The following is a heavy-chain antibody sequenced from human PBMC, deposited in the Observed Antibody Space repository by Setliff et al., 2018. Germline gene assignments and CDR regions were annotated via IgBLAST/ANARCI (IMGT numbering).Heavy chain of an antibody. J-gene: IGHJ6*03. V-gene: IGHV3-21*01. CDR1: GFTFSSYS. D-gene: IGHD2-15*01. Sequence: PGGSLRLSCAASGFTFSSYSMNWVRQAPGKGLEWVSSISSSSSYIYYADSVKCRFTITRDNAKNSLYLQMNSLRAEDTAVYYCARVGGPLCYLDYIDVWGKGTTVTVSS. CDR2: ISSSSSYI. CDR3: ARVGGPLCYLDYIDV.